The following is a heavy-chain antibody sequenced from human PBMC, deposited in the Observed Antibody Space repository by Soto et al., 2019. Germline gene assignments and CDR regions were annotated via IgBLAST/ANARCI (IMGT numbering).Heavy chain of an antibody. CDR3: AKVKDGYNLLWYFDL. CDR2: IRGSGGST. V-gene: IGHV3-23*01. D-gene: IGHD5-12*01. CDR1: GFTFSSYA. Sequence: EVQLLESGGGLVQPGGSLRLSCAASGFTFSSYAMSWVRQAPGKGLEWVSAIRGSGGSTYYADSVKGRFTISRDNSKNTLYRQMNSLIAEDTAVYYCAKVKDGYNLLWYFDLWGRGTLVTVSS. J-gene: IGHJ2*01.